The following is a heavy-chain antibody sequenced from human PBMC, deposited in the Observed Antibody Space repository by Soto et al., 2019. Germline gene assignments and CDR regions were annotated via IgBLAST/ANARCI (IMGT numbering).Heavy chain of an antibody. CDR3: ARQLDLCSGGSCYHWTFDY. CDR1: GFSLSTSGVG. V-gene: IGHV2-5*02. CDR2: IYWDDDK. J-gene: IGHJ4*02. Sequence: QITLKESGPTLVKPTQTLTLTCTFSGFSLSTSGVGVGWIRQPPGKALEWLALIYWDDDKRYSPSLKSRLTITKDTSKNQVVLTMTNMDPVDTATYYCARQLDLCSGGSCYHWTFDYWGQGTLVTVSS. D-gene: IGHD2-15*01.